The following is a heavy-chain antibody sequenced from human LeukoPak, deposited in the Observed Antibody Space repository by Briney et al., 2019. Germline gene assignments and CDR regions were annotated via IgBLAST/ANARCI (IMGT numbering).Heavy chain of an antibody. CDR2: IYPGDSDT. J-gene: IGHJ4*02. CDR1: GYGFTTYW. D-gene: IGHD6-6*01. CDR3: ATPYTTSSIAY. V-gene: IGHV5-51*01. Sequence: GQSLKISCKGSGYGFTTYWIGWVRQMPGKGLEWMGIIYPGDSDTRYSPSFQGQVTISADKSISTAYLQWSSLKASDTAMYYCATPYTTSSIAYWGQGTLVTVSS.